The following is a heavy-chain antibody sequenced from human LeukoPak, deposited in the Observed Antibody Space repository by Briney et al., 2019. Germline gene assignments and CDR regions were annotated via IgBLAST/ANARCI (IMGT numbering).Heavy chain of an antibody. V-gene: IGHV4-59*01. CDR3: ARTFDYYGSGTFLPYYYMDV. J-gene: IGHJ6*03. CDR1: GGSFSGYY. Sequence: SETLSLTCAVYGGSFSGYYWSWIRQPPVKGLEWIGNIYYSGSTNYNPSLKSRVTISVDTAKNQFSLKLSSVTAADTAVYYCARTFDYYGSGTFLPYYYMDVWGKGTTVTVSS. D-gene: IGHD3-10*01. CDR2: IYYSGST.